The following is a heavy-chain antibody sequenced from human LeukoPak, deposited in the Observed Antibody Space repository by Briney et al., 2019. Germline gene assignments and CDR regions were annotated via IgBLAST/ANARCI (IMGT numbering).Heavy chain of an antibody. CDR1: GGSISSSSHY. D-gene: IGHD3-22*01. V-gene: IGHV4-39*01. CDR2: IYYTEST. J-gene: IGHJ4*02. Sequence: SETLSLTCTVSGGSISSSSHYWGWVRQPPGKGLECIGFIYYTESTYSNPSLKSRVALSIDRTKNQFSLKLSSVTAADTAVYYCARSSCYDTSGYYDYWGQGALVTVSS. CDR3: ARSSCYDTSGYYDY.